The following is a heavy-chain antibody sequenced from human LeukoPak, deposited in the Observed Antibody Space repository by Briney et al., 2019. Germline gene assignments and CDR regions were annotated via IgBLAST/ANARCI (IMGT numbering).Heavy chain of an antibody. V-gene: IGHV3-30*04. CDR1: GFTFSTYA. Sequence: GGSLRLSCAASGFTFSTYAMNWVRQAPGKGLEWVAVISDDGRHNYYADSVKGRFTISRDNSKSTLYLQMNSLRDDDSAAYFCARVYLERLTAGYFDHWGQGAQVTVSP. CDR3: ARVYLERLTAGYFDH. D-gene: IGHD2-8*01. CDR2: ISDDGRHN. J-gene: IGHJ4*02.